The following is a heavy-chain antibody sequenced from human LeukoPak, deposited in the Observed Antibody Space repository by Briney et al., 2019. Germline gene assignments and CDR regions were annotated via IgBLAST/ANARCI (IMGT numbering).Heavy chain of an antibody. CDR3: ARYLPDSGSSPAFDY. Sequence: SETLSLTCTVSGGSISSSSYYWSWIRQPPGKGLEWIGYIYHSGSTYYNPSLKSRVTISVDRSKNQFSLKLSSVTAADTAVYYCARYLPDSGSSPAFDYWGQGTLVTVSS. D-gene: IGHD1-26*01. CDR2: IYHSGST. V-gene: IGHV4-30-2*01. J-gene: IGHJ4*02. CDR1: GGSISSSSYY.